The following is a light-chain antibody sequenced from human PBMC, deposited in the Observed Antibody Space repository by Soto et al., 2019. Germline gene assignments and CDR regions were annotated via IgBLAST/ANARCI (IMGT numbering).Light chain of an antibody. CDR3: GSYASSSTAYV. V-gene: IGLV2-14*01. CDR2: EVT. J-gene: IGLJ1*01. CDR1: SSDVGKYKF. Sequence: QSALTQPASVSGSPRQSISISCTGTSSDVGKYKFVSWYQQHPGKAPKLIIYEVTNRPSGVSNRFSGSKSGNTASLTISGLQAEDEADYYCGSYASSSTAYVFGTGTKLTVL.